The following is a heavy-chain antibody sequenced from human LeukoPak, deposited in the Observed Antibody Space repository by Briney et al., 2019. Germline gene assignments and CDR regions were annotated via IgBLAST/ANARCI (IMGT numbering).Heavy chain of an antibody. J-gene: IGHJ4*02. V-gene: IGHV3-30-3*01. CDR1: GFTFSGYP. CDR3: AREVGSSWPLDY. D-gene: IGHD6-13*01. Sequence: GKSLRLSCAASGFTFSGYPIHWVRQAPGKGLEWVAVISYDGSNKYYADSVKGRFTISRDNSKNTLYLQMNSLRAEDTAVYYCAREVGSSWPLDYWGQGTLVTVSS. CDR2: ISYDGSNK.